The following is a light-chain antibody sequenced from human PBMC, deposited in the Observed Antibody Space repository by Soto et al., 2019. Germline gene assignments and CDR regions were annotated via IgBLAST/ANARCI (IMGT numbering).Light chain of an antibody. Sequence: DIQMTQSPSSLSASVGDRVTITCQASQDISNYLNWYQQKPGKAPKLLIYDPSNLETGVPSRFSGSGSGTDFTFTISSLQPEDIATYYCQPYDNPNLTVTFGGGTKVEIK. CDR2: DPS. J-gene: IGKJ4*01. CDR3: QPYDNPNLTVT. CDR1: QDISNY. V-gene: IGKV1-33*01.